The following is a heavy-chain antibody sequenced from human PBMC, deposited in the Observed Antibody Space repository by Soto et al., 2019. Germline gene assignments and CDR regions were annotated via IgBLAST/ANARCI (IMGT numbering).Heavy chain of an antibody. D-gene: IGHD3-22*01. V-gene: IGHV3-23*01. CDR1: GFTFSSYA. CDR2: ISGSGGST. CDR3: AKVERYYYDSSGYSGSFDY. Sequence: PGGSLRLSCAASGFTFSSYAMSWVRQAPGKGLEWVSAISGSGGSTYYADSVKGRFTISRDNAKNSLYLQMNSLRAEDTALYYCAKVERYYYDSSGYSGSFDYWGQGTLVTVSS. J-gene: IGHJ4*02.